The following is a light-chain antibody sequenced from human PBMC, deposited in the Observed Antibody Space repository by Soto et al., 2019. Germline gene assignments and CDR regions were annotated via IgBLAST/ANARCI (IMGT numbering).Light chain of an antibody. CDR3: HQRQSWPRT. CDR2: LAS. Sequence: IVLTQSPATLSSFPGDTVTLSCRASQAVNTRLAWYQHKPGQAPRLLIYLASNRAAGVPARFSGSGSGTDFTLTISDVEPEDFAVYYCHQRQSWPRTFGQGTKVDIK. J-gene: IGKJ1*01. V-gene: IGKV3-11*01. CDR1: QAVNTR.